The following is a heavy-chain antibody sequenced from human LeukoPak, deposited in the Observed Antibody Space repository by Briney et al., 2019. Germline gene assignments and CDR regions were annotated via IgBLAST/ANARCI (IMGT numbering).Heavy chain of an antibody. D-gene: IGHD6-13*01. V-gene: IGHV1-69*05. CDR2: IIPIFGTA. Sequence: AAVKVSCKASGGTFSSYAISWVRQALGQGREWMGGIIPIFGTANYAQKFQGRVTITTDESTSTAYMELSSLRSEDTAVYYCARGSQQTAFDYWGQGTLVTVSS. CDR1: GGTFSSYA. J-gene: IGHJ4*02. CDR3: ARGSQQTAFDY.